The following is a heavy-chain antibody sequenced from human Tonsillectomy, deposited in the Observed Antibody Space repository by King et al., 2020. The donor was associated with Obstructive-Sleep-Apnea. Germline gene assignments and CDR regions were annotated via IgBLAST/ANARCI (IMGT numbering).Heavy chain of an antibody. V-gene: IGHV3-30*18. Sequence: QLVQSGGGVVQPGTSLRLSCAASGFSFSTRDIHWVRQAPGKGLEWVALLPWNVKDKYYADSLKGRFTISRDNSKNTLYLEMNGLRAEDTAAYYCAKGEWSSRSIDYWGQGTLVTVSS. D-gene: IGHD6-13*01. J-gene: IGHJ4*02. CDR3: AKGEWSSRSIDY. CDR2: LPWNVKDK. CDR1: GFSFSTRD.